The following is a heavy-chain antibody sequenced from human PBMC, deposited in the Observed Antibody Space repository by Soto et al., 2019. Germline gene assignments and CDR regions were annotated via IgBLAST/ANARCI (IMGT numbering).Heavy chain of an antibody. CDR1: GYTFTSYD. CDR3: ARGKDYSSYYGMDV. Sequence: ASVKVSCKSSGYTFTSYDINWVRQATGQGLEWMGWMNPNSGNTGYAQKFQGRVTMTRNTSISTAYMELSSLRSEDTAVYYCARGKDYSSYYGMDVWGQGTTVTVSS. J-gene: IGHJ6*02. CDR2: MNPNSGNT. V-gene: IGHV1-8*01. D-gene: IGHD4-4*01.